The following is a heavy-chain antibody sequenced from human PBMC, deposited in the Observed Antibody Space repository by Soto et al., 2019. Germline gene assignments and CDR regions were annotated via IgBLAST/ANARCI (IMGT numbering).Heavy chain of an antibody. D-gene: IGHD3-22*01. Sequence: EVQLLESGGGLVQPGGSLRLSCAASGFTFSSYAMSWVRQAPGKGLEWVSAISGSGGSTYYADSVKGRFTISRDNSKNTLYLPMNRLSAEDTAVSYCAKVLDSSGRPPIYYYYGLDVWGQGTTVTVSS. V-gene: IGHV3-23*01. CDR3: AKVLDSSGRPPIYYYYGLDV. J-gene: IGHJ6*02. CDR1: GFTFSSYA. CDR2: ISGSGGST.